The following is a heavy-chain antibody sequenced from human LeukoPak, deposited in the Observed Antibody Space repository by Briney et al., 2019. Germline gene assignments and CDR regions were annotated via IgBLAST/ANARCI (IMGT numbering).Heavy chain of an antibody. Sequence: PSETLSLTCAVYGGSFSGYYWSWIRQPPGKGLEWIGEINHSGSTNYNPSPESRVTISVDTSKNQFSLKLSSVTAADTAVYYCARGPVGESLGRDAFDIWGQGTMVTVSS. CDR1: GGSFSGYY. J-gene: IGHJ3*02. CDR3: ARGPVGESLGRDAFDI. CDR2: INHSGST. D-gene: IGHD3-10*01. V-gene: IGHV4-34*01.